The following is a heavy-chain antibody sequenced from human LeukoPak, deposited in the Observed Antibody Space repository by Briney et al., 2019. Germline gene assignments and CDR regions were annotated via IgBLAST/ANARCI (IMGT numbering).Heavy chain of an antibody. V-gene: IGHV4-31*03. D-gene: IGHD6-13*01. CDR3: ARRISSNWIFDY. CDR1: GGSISSGGYS. J-gene: IGHJ4*02. CDR2: IYYSGST. Sequence: SETLSLTCTVSGGSISSGGYSWSWLRQHPGKGLEWIGYIYYSGSTYYNPSLKSRLTISVDTSKNQFSLKLTSVTAADTAVYYCARRISSNWIFDYWGQGTLVTISS.